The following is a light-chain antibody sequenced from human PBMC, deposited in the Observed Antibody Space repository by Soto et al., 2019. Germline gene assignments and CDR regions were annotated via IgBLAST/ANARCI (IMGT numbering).Light chain of an antibody. J-gene: IGKJ1*01. CDR1: QTVSSH. CDR3: QQRSNWPPT. CDR2: NAS. Sequence: EIVLTQSPATLSLSPGERATLSCRASQTVSSHLAWYQQNPGQAPRLLIYNASNRTTGIPARFSGSGSGTDFSLTISSLEPEDFAVYYCQQRSNWPPTFGQGTKVEIK. V-gene: IGKV3-11*01.